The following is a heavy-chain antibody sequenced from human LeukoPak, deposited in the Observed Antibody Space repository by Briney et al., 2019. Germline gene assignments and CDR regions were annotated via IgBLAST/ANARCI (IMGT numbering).Heavy chain of an antibody. J-gene: IGHJ4*02. D-gene: IGHD2-21*01. CDR3: ARPRGCGTSRCNNFDY. CDR1: GFTFSNAW. CDR2: IKKDGSEK. Sequence: GGSLRLSCAASGFTFSNAWMSWVRQAPGKGLEWVANIKKDGSEKYYVDSAKGRFTISRDNAKTSLYLQMNSLRAEDTAVYYCARPRGCGTSRCNNFDYWGQGTLVTVSS. V-gene: IGHV3-7*01.